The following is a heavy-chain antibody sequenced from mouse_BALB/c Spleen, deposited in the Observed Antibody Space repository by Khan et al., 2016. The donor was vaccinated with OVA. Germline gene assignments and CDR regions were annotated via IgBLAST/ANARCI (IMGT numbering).Heavy chain of an antibody. CDR1: GYTFINYW. CDR2: INPSTGYT. V-gene: IGHV1-7*01. CDR3: ARRDLPWDFDY. Sequence: QVQLKQSGAELAKPGASVKMSCKASGYTFINYWILWVKQRPGQGLEWIGYINPSTGYTEYNQNFKDKATLTADKSSSTAYMQLSSLTSEDSAVYDCARRDLPWDFDYWGQGTTLTVSS. J-gene: IGHJ2*01. D-gene: IGHD2-1*01.